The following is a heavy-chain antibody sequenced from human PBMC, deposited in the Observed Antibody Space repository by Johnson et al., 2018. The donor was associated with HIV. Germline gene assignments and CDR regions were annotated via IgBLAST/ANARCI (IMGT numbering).Heavy chain of an antibody. CDR1: NFTFKDYY. V-gene: IGHV3-11*04. CDR2: ISGSGFDT. D-gene: IGHD2-21*01. J-gene: IGHJ3*02. CDR3: ARVPEGDDDAFDI. Sequence: QMLLVESGGDLIKPGGSLRLSCAASNFTFKDYYMNWIRQAPGKGLEWISYISGSGFDTFYADSVKGRFTISRDNAKKSLYLQMSSLKAEDTAVYYCARVPEGDDDAFDIWGQGTMVTVSS.